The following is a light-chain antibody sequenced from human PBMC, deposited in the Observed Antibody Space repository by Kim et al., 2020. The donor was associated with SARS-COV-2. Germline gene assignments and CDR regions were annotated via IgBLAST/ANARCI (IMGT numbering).Light chain of an antibody. CDR1: QSVSSY. CDR2: DAS. V-gene: IGKV3-11*01. Sequence: LPPGERAPLSCRARQSVSSYLAWYQQKPDQAPRLLIYDASNRATGIPARFSGSGSGTDFTLTIISLEPEDFAVYYCQQRSNWPTFGQGTKVDIK. J-gene: IGKJ1*01. CDR3: QQRSNWPT.